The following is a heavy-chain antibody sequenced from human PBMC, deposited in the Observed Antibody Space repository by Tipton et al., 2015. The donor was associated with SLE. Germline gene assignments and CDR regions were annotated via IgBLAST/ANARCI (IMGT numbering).Heavy chain of an antibody. CDR2: IFTIGTT. J-gene: IGHJ3*01. V-gene: IGHV4-61*02. D-gene: IGHD4-11*01. Sequence: TLSLTCSVSGVSISSGNYYWSWIRQPAGTGLEWIGRIFTIGTTSYNPSLKSRVTISLDTSKNQFSLKLSSVTAADTAVYYCARTEVGDYSHDAFDLWDHGTMVTVSS. CDR3: ARTEVGDYSHDAFDL. CDR1: GVSISSGNYY.